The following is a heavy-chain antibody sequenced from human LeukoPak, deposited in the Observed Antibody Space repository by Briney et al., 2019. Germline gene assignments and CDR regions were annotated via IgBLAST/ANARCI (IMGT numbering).Heavy chain of an antibody. V-gene: IGHV1-2*02. D-gene: IGHD4-17*01. Sequence: GASVKVSCKASGYTFTGYYMHWVRQAPGQGLEWMGWINPNSGGTNYAQKFQGRVTMTRDTSISTAYIELSRLRSDDTAVYYCARVIGYGDYSLYYFDYWGQGTLVTVSS. CDR3: ARVIGYGDYSLYYFDY. CDR2: INPNSGGT. CDR1: GYTFTGYY. J-gene: IGHJ4*02.